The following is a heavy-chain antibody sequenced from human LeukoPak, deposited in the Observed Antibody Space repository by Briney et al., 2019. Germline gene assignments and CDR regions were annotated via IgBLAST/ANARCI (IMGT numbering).Heavy chain of an antibody. CDR2: ISAYNGNT. V-gene: IGHV1-18*01. CDR1: GYTFTSYG. CDR3: ARERRRYFDFAAFDP. Sequence: ASVKVSCKASGYTFTSYGISWVRQAPGQGLEWMGWISAYNGNTNYAQKLQGRVTMTTDTSTSTAYMELRSLRSDDTAVYYCARERRRYFDFAAFDPWGQGTLATVSS. D-gene: IGHD3-9*01. J-gene: IGHJ5*02.